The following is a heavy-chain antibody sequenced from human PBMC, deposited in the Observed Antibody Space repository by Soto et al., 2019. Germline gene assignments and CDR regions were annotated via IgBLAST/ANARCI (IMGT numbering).Heavy chain of an antibody. CDR1: GFTFSDYY. Sequence: GGSLRLSCTASGFTFSDYYMSWIRQAPGKGLEWLAYISGSGSTTYYTDSVKGRFAISRDNARTSLYLQINSLRVEDSAVYYCARSSLTYFEFWGQGTLVTVS. V-gene: IGHV3-11*01. J-gene: IGHJ4*02. CDR3: ARSSLTYFEF. CDR2: ISGSGSTT.